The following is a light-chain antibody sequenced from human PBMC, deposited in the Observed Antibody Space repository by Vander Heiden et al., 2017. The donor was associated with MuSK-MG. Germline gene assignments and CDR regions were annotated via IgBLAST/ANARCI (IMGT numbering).Light chain of an antibody. CDR3: AAWDDSLSGYVV. CDR2: RNN. Sequence: QSVLTQPPSASGTPGQRVPISCSGSSSNIGSNYVSWYQQHPGTAPKLLIYRNNQRPSGVPDRFSGSKSGTAASLSISGLRSEDEADYYCAAWDDSLSGYVVFGGGTKLTVL. V-gene: IGLV1-47*01. J-gene: IGLJ2*01. CDR1: SSNIGSNY.